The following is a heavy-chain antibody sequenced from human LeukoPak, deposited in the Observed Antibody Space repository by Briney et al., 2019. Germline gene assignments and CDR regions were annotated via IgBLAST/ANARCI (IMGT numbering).Heavy chain of an antibody. CDR3: ARDPRTVRI. Sequence: GGSLRLSCAASGFTFSSYAMSWVRQAPGKGLEWLSYISVNSGDTNYADSVKGRFTISRDNAENSLYLQMNSLRVEDTAVYYCARDPRTVRIWGQGTLVTVSS. D-gene: IGHD1-1*01. CDR1: GFTFSSYA. CDR2: ISVNSGDT. J-gene: IGHJ4*02. V-gene: IGHV3-21*05.